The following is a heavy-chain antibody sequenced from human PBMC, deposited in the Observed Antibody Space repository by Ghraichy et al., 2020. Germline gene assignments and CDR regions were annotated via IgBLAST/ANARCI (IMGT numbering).Heavy chain of an antibody. Sequence: GGSLRLSCAASGFTFSSYAMSWVRQASGKGLEWVSAIGGSSGNTYYADSVMGRFTISRDNSKNTLYLQMNSLRAEDTAVFYCVKDRGPSGSFDYWGQGTLVTVSS. CDR1: GFTFSSYA. CDR3: VKDRGPSGSFDY. V-gene: IGHV3-23*01. D-gene: IGHD6-19*01. CDR2: IGGSSGNT. J-gene: IGHJ4*03.